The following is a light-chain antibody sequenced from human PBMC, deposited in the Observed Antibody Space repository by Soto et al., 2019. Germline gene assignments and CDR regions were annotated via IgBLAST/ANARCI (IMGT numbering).Light chain of an antibody. CDR1: SSDVGGYNY. V-gene: IGLV2-14*01. CDR3: RSYTSSSIVV. CDR2: DVS. Sequence: QSALTQPACVSGSPGQSITISCTGTSSDVGGYNYVSWYQQHPGKAPKLMIYDVSNRPSGVSNRFSGSKSGNTASLTISVLQAEDAADYYCRSYTSSSIVVFGGGTKLTVL. J-gene: IGLJ2*01.